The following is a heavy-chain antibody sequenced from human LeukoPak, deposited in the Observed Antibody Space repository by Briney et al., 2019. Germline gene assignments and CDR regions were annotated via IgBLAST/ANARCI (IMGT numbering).Heavy chain of an antibody. CDR3: ARDHGVVPAAVDY. V-gene: IGHV3-30*04. J-gene: IGHJ4*02. D-gene: IGHD2-2*01. CDR2: ISYDGSNK. Sequence: GGSLRLSCAASGFTFISYAMHWVRQAPGKGLEWVAVISYDGSNKYYADSVKGRFTISIDNSKNTLYLQMNSLRAEDTAVYYCARDHGVVPAAVDYWGQGTLVTVSS. CDR1: GFTFISYA.